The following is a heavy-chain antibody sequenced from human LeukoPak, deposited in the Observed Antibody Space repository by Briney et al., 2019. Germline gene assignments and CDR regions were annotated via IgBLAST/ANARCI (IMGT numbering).Heavy chain of an antibody. CDR1: GGSISGYY. V-gene: IGHV4-59*01. CDR3: ARDNYDYVWGSYRHLDY. CDR2: ISYSGTT. J-gene: IGHJ4*02. Sequence: SETLSLTCSVSGGSISGYYWSWIRQPPGKGLECIGYISYSGTTHYNPSLKSRVTISVDTSKDQFSLKVTSVTAADTAVYYCARDNYDYVWGSYRHLDYWGQGNLVTVSS. D-gene: IGHD3-16*02.